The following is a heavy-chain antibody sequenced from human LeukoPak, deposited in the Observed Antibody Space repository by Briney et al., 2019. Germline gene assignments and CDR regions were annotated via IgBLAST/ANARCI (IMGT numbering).Heavy chain of an antibody. CDR1: GGSIRQL. J-gene: IGHJ6*02. Sequence: PSETLSLTCAVSGGSIRQLQGRAWSRLESIGYIYHSDNTYYNYYNPSLKSRVIISVDTSKNQISLSLSSVTAADTAVCCCAREADHYGMDVWGQGTTVTVSS. V-gene: IGHV4-30-2*06. CDR3: AREADHYGMDV. CDR2: IYHSDNT.